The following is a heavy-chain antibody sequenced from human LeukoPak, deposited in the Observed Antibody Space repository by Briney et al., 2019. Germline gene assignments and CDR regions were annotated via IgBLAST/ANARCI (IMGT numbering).Heavy chain of an antibody. V-gene: IGHV1-69*06. CDR3: ARGKQATVTTEEYNWFDP. J-gene: IGHJ5*02. D-gene: IGHD4-17*01. CDR1: GGTFSSYA. Sequence: SVQFSCKASGGTFSSYAISGLRQAPGQGLEWMGGIIPIFGTAHYAQKFQGRVTLTADKSTSTAYMELSRLRSEDTAVYYCARGKQATVTTEEYNWFDPWGQGTLVTVSS. CDR2: IIPIFGTA.